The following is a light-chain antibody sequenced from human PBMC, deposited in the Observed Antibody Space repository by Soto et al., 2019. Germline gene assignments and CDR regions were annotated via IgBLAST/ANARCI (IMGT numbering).Light chain of an antibody. CDR3: QQYGSSPRT. V-gene: IGKV3-20*01. CDR2: DAS. CDR1: QSVSSSY. Sequence: EIVLTQSPGTLSLSPGERATLSCRASQSVSSSYLAWYQQKPGQAPRLLIYDASSRATGIPDRFSGSVSGTYFTLTISRLEHEDFAVYYCQQYGSSPRTFGQGTKVEIK. J-gene: IGKJ1*01.